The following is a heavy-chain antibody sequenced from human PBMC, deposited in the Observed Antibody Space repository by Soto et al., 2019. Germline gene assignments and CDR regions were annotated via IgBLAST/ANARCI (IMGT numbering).Heavy chain of an antibody. D-gene: IGHD2-8*02. Sequence: GGSLRLSCAASGFTCSSYDMSWVRQAPGKGLEWVSTILVGGSTHYPDSVKGRFTISRDNSKNTVFLQMNSLTAGDTAVYYCAKATATGGGAFDICGQGTVVTVSS. CDR3: AKATATGGGAFDI. V-gene: IGHV3-23*01. CDR2: ILVGGST. J-gene: IGHJ3*02. CDR1: GFTCSSYD.